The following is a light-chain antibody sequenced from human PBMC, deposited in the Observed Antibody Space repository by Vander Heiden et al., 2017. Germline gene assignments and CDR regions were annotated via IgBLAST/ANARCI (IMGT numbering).Light chain of an antibody. CDR3: QHYGSSLWT. J-gene: IGKJ1*01. V-gene: IGKV3-20*01. CDR1: QSVTSSY. Sequence: IVLTQSSGTLSLSPGECATVYCRASQSVTSSYLAWYQQKPGQAPRLLIYPASSRATGIPDRFSGSGSGTDFTLTISRLEPGDFAVYYCQHYGSSLWTFGQGTKVEIK. CDR2: PAS.